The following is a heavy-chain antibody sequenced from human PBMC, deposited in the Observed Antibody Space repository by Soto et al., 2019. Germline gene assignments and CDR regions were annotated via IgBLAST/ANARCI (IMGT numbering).Heavy chain of an antibody. Sequence: ASVKVSCKASGYTFTSYGISWVRQAPGQGLEWMGWISAYNGNTNYAQKLQGRVTMTTDTSTSTAYMELRSLRSDDTAVYYCARAPSPLEWLLYAFDIWGQGTMVTVSS. J-gene: IGHJ3*02. D-gene: IGHD3-3*01. V-gene: IGHV1-18*01. CDR2: ISAYNGNT. CDR3: ARAPSPLEWLLYAFDI. CDR1: GYTFTSYG.